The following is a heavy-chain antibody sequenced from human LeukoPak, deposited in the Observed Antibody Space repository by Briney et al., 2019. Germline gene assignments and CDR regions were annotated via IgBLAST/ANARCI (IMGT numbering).Heavy chain of an antibody. V-gene: IGHV4-39*01. D-gene: IGHD2-2*01. J-gene: IGHJ6*03. CDR2: IYYSGST. CDR1: GGSISSSSYY. CDR3: ARGMIVVVPAATISDYMDV. Sequence: SETLSLTCTVSGGSISSSSYYWGWIRQPPGKGLEWIGSIYYSGSTYYNPSLKSRVTISVDTSKNQFSLKLSSVTAADTAVYYCARGMIVVVPAATISDYMDVWGKGTTVTISS.